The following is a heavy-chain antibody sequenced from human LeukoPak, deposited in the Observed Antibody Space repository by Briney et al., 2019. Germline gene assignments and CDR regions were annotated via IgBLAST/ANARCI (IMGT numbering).Heavy chain of an antibody. J-gene: IGHJ4*02. CDR2: IRYDGSNK. CDR1: GFTFSSYG. Sequence: GGSLRLSCAASGFTFSSYGMHWVRQAPGKGLEWVAFIRYDGSNKYYADSVKGRFTISRDNSKSTLYLQMNSLRAEDTAMYYCARGQYSSPQTFDYWGQGTLVTVSS. D-gene: IGHD6-13*01. V-gene: IGHV3-30*02. CDR3: ARGQYSSPQTFDY.